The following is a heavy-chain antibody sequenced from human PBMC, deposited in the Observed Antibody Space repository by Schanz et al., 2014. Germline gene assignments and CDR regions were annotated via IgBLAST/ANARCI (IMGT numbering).Heavy chain of an antibody. V-gene: IGHV3-7*01. CDR2: MNQDGSVK. Sequence: EVQLVESGGGLVQPGGSLRLSCAASRFTFSDYWMSWVRQAPGKGLEWVANMNQDGSVKNYVDSVKGRFTISRDNAKNSLYLQMNSLRAEDTAVYYCAKDQGNWNGGLGLDYWGQGTLVTVSS. D-gene: IGHD1-20*01. CDR1: RFTFSDYW. CDR3: AKDQGNWNGGLGLDY. J-gene: IGHJ4*02.